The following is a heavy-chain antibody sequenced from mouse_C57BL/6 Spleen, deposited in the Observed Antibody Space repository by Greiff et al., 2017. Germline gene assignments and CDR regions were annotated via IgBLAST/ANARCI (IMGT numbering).Heavy chain of an antibody. V-gene: IGHV2-2*01. D-gene: IGHD2-4*01. CDR2: IWSGGST. J-gene: IGHJ4*01. CDR3: ARNGEWTYDYDFYAMDY. CDR1: GFSLTSYG. Sequence: QVQLQQSGPGLVQPSQSLSITCTVSGFSLTSYGVHWVRQSPGKGLEWLGVIWSGGSTDYNAAFISRLSISKDNSKSQVFFKMNSLQADDTAIYYCARNGEWTYDYDFYAMDYWGQGTSVTVSS.